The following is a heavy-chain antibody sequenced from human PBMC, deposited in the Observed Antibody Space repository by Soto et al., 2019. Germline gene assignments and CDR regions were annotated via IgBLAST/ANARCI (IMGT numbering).Heavy chain of an antibody. CDR2: ISSSSSTI. J-gene: IGHJ6*02. CDR1: GFTFSSYS. CDR3: ARGAELGLGYYCYYGMNV. V-gene: IGHV3-48*02. Sequence: PGGSLRRSCAASGFTFSSYSMNWVRQAPGKGLEGVSYISSSSSTIYYACSVKGRFTISRENANNPLYLQMNSLRDEDTDLYSCARGAELGLGYYCYYGMNVWGQGTRVTASS. D-gene: IGHD7-27*01.